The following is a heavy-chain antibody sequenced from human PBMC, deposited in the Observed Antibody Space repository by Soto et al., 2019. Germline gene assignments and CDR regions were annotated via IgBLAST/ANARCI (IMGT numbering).Heavy chain of an antibody. CDR2: MNPNSGNT. Sequence: GASVKVSCKASGYTFTSYDINWVRQATGQGLEWMGWMNPNSGNTGYAQKFQGRVTMTRNTSISTAYMELSSLRSEDTAVYYCARDLVVPAAGYYYGMDVWGQGTTVTVSS. V-gene: IGHV1-8*01. CDR1: GYTFTSYD. D-gene: IGHD2-2*01. J-gene: IGHJ6*02. CDR3: ARDLVVPAAGYYYGMDV.